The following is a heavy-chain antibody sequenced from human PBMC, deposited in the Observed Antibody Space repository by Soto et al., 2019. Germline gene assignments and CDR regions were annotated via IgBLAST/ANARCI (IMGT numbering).Heavy chain of an antibody. CDR1: GFTFSSYA. CDR3: AKSGGYNYGYQETDY. Sequence: EVQLLESGGGLVQPGGSLRLSCAASGFTFSSYAMSWVRQAPGKGLEWVSGISGSGGSTNYADSVKGRFTISRDNSKNTLYLQMNSLIAEDTAVYYCAKSGGYNYGYQETDYWGQGTLVTVSS. CDR2: ISGSGGST. J-gene: IGHJ4*02. D-gene: IGHD5-18*01. V-gene: IGHV3-23*01.